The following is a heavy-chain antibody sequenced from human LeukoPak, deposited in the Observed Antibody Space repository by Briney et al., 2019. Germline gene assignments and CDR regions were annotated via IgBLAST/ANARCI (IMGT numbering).Heavy chain of an antibody. V-gene: IGHV5-51*01. CDR2: IYPGDSDT. J-gene: IGHJ5*02. CDR3: ARRDYGDYASNWFDP. D-gene: IGHD4-17*01. Sequence: PGESLKISCKGSGYSFTSYRIGWVRQMPGKGLEWMGIIYPGDSDTRYSPSFQGQVTISADKSISTAYLQWSSLKASDTAMYYCARRDYGDYASNWFDPWGQGTLVTVSS. CDR1: GYSFTSYR.